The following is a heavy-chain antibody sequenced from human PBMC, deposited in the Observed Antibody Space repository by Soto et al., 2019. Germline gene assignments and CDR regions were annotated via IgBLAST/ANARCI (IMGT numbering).Heavy chain of an antibody. J-gene: IGHJ5*02. CDR1: VASISRGVSY. Sequence: LKFQKRAQGLLSPSRPFSPTSLFLVASISRGVSYWSWIGRHPGRGLEWIGYFYYMGSTYYNPSPKSRVTISVDTSKNQFSLKLSSVTAADTAVYYCARETMLVRFWFDPWGQGTLVTVSS. V-gene: IGHV4-31*02. CDR3: ARETMLVRFWFDP. CDR2: FYYMGST. D-gene: IGHD3-10*02.